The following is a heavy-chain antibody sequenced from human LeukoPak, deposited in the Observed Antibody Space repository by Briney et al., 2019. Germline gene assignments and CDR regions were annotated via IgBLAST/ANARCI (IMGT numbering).Heavy chain of an antibody. J-gene: IGHJ4*02. Sequence: GGSLRLSCAASGFTFSSHAMTWVRQAPGKGLEWVSVMSSSGGTTNYADSVRGRFTISRDNSKNTLYLQMNSLRAGDTAVYYCAKKIAAAPTTYSDFWGQGTLVTVSS. CDR2: MSSSGGTT. CDR3: AKKIAAAPTTYSDF. V-gene: IGHV3-23*01. CDR1: GFTFSSHA. D-gene: IGHD6-13*01.